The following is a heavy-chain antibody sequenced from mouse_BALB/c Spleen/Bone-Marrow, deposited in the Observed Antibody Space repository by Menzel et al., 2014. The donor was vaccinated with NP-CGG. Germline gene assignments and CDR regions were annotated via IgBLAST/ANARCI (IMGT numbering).Heavy chain of an antibody. CDR2: IDTSDSYT. J-gene: IGHJ2*01. Sequence: AQLQQSGAELVMPGASVKMSCKASGYTFTDYWMHWVKQRPGQGLEWIGAIDTSDSYTSYNQKFKGKATLTVDESSSTAYMQLSSLTSEDSAVYYCAFYYGNYGDYWGQGTTLTASS. V-gene: IGHV1-69*01. D-gene: IGHD2-1*01. CDR3: AFYYGNYGDY. CDR1: GYTFTDYW.